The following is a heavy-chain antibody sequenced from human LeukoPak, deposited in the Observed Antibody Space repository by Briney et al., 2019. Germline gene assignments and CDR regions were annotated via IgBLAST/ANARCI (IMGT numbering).Heavy chain of an antibody. J-gene: IGHJ6*02. CDR2: ISSSSSYI. CDR3: ARQSNSGGVDV. D-gene: IGHD4-11*01. CDR1: GFTFSSYS. Sequence: PGGSLRLSCAASGFTFSSYSMNWVRQAPGKGLEWVSSISSSSSYIYYADSVKGRFTISRDNAKNSLYLQVNSLRAEDTAVYYCARQSNSGGVDVWGQGTTVTVSS. V-gene: IGHV3-21*01.